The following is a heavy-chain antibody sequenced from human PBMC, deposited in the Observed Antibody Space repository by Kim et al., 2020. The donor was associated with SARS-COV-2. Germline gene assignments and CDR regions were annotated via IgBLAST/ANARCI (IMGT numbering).Heavy chain of an antibody. V-gene: IGHV3-30*01. Sequence: SVKGRFTISKDNSKSTLYLQMNRLVAEDTAVYYCARVALPMDFWGGYSDYWGQGTLVTVSS. D-gene: IGHD3-3*01. CDR3: ARVALPMDFWGGYSDY. J-gene: IGHJ4*02.